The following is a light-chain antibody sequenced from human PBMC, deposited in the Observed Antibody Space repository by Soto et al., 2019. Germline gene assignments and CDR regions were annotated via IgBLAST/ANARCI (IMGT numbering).Light chain of an antibody. CDR3: QQYNSYSWT. J-gene: IGKJ1*01. V-gene: IGKV1-5*03. CDR2: KAS. CDR1: QSISSW. Sequence: DIPMTQSPSTLSASVGDRDTITCRASQSISSWLAWYQQKPGKAPKLLIYKASGLESGVPSRFSGSGSGTDFTLTISSLQPDDFATYYCQQYNSYSWTFGQGTKVDIK.